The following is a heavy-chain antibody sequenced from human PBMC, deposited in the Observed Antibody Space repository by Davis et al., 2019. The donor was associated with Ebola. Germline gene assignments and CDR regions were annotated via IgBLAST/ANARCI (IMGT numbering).Heavy chain of an antibody. CDR2: ISYDGNTI. CDR1: GFSFSPYG. CDR3: AREAVAVTGVTILYNWFDP. V-gene: IGHV3-30*03. D-gene: IGHD6-19*01. Sequence: PGGSLRLSCAASGFSFSPYGFHWVRQAPDTGLEWLAAISYDGNTIFYTDSVKGRFTISRDDSKNTVYLQMNSLRAEDTAIYYCAREAVAVTGVTILYNWFDPWGQGTQVTVSS. J-gene: IGHJ5*02.